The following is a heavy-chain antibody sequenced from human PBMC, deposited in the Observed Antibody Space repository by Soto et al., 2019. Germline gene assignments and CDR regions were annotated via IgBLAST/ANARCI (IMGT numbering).Heavy chain of an antibody. V-gene: IGHV1-8*01. D-gene: IGHD3-10*01. CDR3: ARDRIYGLDY. CDR2: MNPNSGNT. CDR1: GYTFTSYD. J-gene: IGHJ4*02. Sequence: QVQLVQSGAEVKNPGALVKVYCKASGYTFTSYDINWVRQATGQGLEWMGWMNPNSGNTVYAQKFQGRVTITSNTTISTAYMELSSLRSEDTAVYYCARDRIYGLDYWGQGTRVTASS.